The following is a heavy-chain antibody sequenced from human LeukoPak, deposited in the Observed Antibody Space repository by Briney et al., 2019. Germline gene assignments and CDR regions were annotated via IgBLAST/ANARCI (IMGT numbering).Heavy chain of an antibody. CDR3: ARDISAGYSYGTIDY. CDR1: GDSIINYY. V-gene: IGHV4-59*01. Sequence: SETLSLTCTVSGDSIINYYWNWIRQPPGKGLEWIGYISDSGSTNYNPSLMSRVTISVDTSKNQFSLELNSVTAADTAVYYCARDISAGYSYGTIDYWGQGTLVTVSS. CDR2: ISDSGST. D-gene: IGHD5-18*01. J-gene: IGHJ4*02.